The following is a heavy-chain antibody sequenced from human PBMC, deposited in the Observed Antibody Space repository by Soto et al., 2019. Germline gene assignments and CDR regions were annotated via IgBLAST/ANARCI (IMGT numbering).Heavy chain of an antibody. V-gene: IGHV1-2*04. J-gene: IGHJ5*02. D-gene: IGHD2-21*01. Sequence: ASVKVSCKASGYTFTGYYMHWVRQAPGQGLEWMGWINPNSGGTNYAQKFQGWVTMTRDTPISTAYMELSRLRSDDTAVYYCARDLVVLGDPGGWFDPWGQGTLVTVSS. CDR2: INPNSGGT. CDR1: GYTFTGYY. CDR3: ARDLVVLGDPGGWFDP.